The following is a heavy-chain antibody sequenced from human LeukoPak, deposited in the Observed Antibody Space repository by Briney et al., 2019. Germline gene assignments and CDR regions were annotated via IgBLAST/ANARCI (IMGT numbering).Heavy chain of an antibody. CDR1: GFTFDDYA. V-gene: IGHV3-9*01. CDR3: AKDMTTVIGAFDI. J-gene: IGHJ3*02. D-gene: IGHD4-17*01. Sequence: GGSLRLSCAASGFTFDDYAMHWVRQAPGEGLEWVSGISWNSGSIGYADSVKGRFTISRDNAQNSLYLQMNSLRPEDTALYYCAKDMTTVIGAFDIWGQGTMVTVSS. CDR2: ISWNSGSI.